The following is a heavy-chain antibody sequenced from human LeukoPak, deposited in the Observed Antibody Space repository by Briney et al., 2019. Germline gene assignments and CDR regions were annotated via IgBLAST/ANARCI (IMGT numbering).Heavy chain of an antibody. Sequence: GGSLRLSCAASGFTFSSYSMNWVRQAPGKGLEWVSSITSSSYIYYADSVKGRFTISRDNAKNSLYLQLNSLRAEDTAVYYCARDGGLGSSWDYWGQGTLVTVSS. D-gene: IGHD6-13*01. V-gene: IGHV3-21*01. CDR1: GFTFSSYS. CDR3: ARDGGLGSSWDY. J-gene: IGHJ4*02. CDR2: ITSSSYI.